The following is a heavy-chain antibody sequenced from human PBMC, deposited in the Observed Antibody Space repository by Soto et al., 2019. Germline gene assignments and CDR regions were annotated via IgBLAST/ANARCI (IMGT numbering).Heavy chain of an antibody. CDR3: SISAPEWALPYYYYGMYL. D-gene: IGHD1-26*01. J-gene: IGHJ6*02. CDR2: ISYDGSNK. CDR1: GFTFSSYA. V-gene: IGHV3-30-3*01. Sequence: QVQLVESGGGVVQPGRSLRLSCAASGFTFSSYAMHWVRQAPGKGLEWVAVISYDGSNKYYADSVKGRFTISRDNSKNTLYLQMNSLRAEDTAVYYFSISAPEWALPYYYYGMYLRGQGTTVHVSS.